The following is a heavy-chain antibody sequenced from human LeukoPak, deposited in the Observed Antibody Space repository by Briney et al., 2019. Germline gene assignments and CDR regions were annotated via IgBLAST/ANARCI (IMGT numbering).Heavy chain of an antibody. Sequence: PSETLSLTCASYGGSFSGYYWSWIRQPPGKGLEWIGEINQSGNTNYNPSLKSRVTISVDTSKNQFSLKLSSVTAADTAVYYCARSSGSYSSYYYYMDVWGKGTTVTISS. D-gene: IGHD3-10*01. CDR1: GGSFSGYY. V-gene: IGHV4-34*01. CDR3: ARSSGSYSSYYYYMDV. J-gene: IGHJ6*03. CDR2: INQSGNT.